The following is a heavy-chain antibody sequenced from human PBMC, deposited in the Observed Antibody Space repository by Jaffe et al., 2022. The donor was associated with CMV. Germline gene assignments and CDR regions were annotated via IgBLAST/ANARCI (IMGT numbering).Heavy chain of an antibody. CDR1: GGSIISGSYY. CDR2: VYSGGSS. CDR3: ARATAALYYFDY. Sequence: QVQLQESGPGLVKPSETLSLTCTVSGGSIISGSYYWNWIRQRPGKGLEWIGYVYSGGSSNYNPSLKSRVAISLDTSANQFSLNLNAVTAADTAVYYCARATAALYYFDYWGQGTLITVSS. D-gene: IGHD6-13*01. J-gene: IGHJ4*02. V-gene: IGHV4-61*01.